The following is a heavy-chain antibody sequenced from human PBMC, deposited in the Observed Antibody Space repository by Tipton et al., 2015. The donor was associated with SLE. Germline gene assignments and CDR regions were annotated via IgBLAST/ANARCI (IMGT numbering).Heavy chain of an antibody. Sequence: QSGAEVKKPGASVKVSCKSSGYSFSDYAVTWVRQAPGQGLEWMGWISAYNGNTNYAQKLQGRVTMTTDTSTSTAYMELRSLRSDDTAVYYCARDLPYSHNWFDPWGHGTLVTVSS. CDR2: ISAYNGNT. J-gene: IGHJ5*02. CDR1: GYSFSDYA. V-gene: IGHV1-18*01. CDR3: ARDLPYSHNWFDP. D-gene: IGHD6-13*01.